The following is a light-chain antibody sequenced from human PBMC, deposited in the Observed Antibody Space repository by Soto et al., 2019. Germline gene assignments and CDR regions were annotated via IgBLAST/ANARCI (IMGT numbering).Light chain of an antibody. CDR1: QGIISY. V-gene: IGKV1-8*01. CDR3: QQYYSYPRGIT. Sequence: AIRMTQSPSSLSASTGDRVTITCRASQGIISYLAWYQQKPGKAPKLLIYAASTLQSGVPSRFSGSGSGTDFTLTISCLQSEDFATYYCQQYYSYPRGITFGPGTKVDIK. J-gene: IGKJ3*01. CDR2: AAS.